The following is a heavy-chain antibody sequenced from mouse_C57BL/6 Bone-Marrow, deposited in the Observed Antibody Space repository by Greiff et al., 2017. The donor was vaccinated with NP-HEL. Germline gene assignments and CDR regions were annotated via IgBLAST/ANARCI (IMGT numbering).Heavy chain of an antibody. V-gene: IGHV1-85*01. Sequence: QVQLQQSGPELVKPGASVKLSCKASGYTFTSYDINWVKQRPGQGLEWIGWIYPRDGSTKYNEKFKGKATLTVDTSSSTAYMELHSLTSEDAAVYFCARTTRRYKDYYAMDYWGQGTSVTVSS. J-gene: IGHJ4*01. D-gene: IGHD1-1*01. CDR3: ARTTRRYKDYYAMDY. CDR1: GYTFTSYD. CDR2: IYPRDGST.